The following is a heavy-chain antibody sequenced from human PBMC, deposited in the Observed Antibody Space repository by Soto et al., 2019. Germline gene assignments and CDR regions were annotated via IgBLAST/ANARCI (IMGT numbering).Heavy chain of an antibody. D-gene: IGHD4-17*01. J-gene: IGHJ6*03. V-gene: IGHV4-39*01. CDR1: GGSISSSRYY. Sequence: PSETLSLTCTVSGGSISSSRYYWGWIRQPPGKGLEWIGGIYYSGSTYYNPSLKSRVTISVDTSKDQFSLKLSSVTAADTAVYYCASPPDYGDYARPPYYYYYMDVWGKGTTVTVS. CDR2: IYYSGST. CDR3: ASPPDYGDYARPPYYYYYMDV.